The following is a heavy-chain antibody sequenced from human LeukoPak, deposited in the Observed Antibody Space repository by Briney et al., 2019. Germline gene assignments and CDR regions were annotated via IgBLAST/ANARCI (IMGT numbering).Heavy chain of an antibody. Sequence: GASVKVSCKASGYSFIDYDFSWVRQAPGQGLEWLGWVSIYNDNTKYAQEFQDRITMTTDISTSTAYMELKSLTSDDTAVYFCARTGHYQFDSWGQGTLVTASS. CDR2: VSIYNDNT. CDR1: GYSFIDYD. V-gene: IGHV1-18*01. J-gene: IGHJ4*02. CDR3: ARTGHYQFDS. D-gene: IGHD3-9*01.